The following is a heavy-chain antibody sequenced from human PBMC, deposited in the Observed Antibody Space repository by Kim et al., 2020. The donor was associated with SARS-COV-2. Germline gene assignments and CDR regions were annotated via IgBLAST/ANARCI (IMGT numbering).Heavy chain of an antibody. V-gene: IGHV3-30*18. CDR1: GFTFSTYA. D-gene: IGHD3-9*01. J-gene: IGHJ4*01. CDR2: ISYDGSKT. Sequence: GGSLRLSCATFGFTFSTYAMHWVRQAPGKGLEYVALISYDGSKTYYGDSVKGRFTISRDNSKNTLSLQMNSLRAEDTAVYYCAKDQAHYDIFTGLDYWG. CDR3: AKDQAHYDIFTGLDY.